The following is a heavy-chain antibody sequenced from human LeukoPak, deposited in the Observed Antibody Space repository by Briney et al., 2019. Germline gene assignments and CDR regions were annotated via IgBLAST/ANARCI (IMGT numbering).Heavy chain of an antibody. CDR2: ISSSSSYI. Sequence: GGSLRLSCAASGFTFRSHDMNWVRQAPGKGLEWVSYISSSSSYIYYADSVKGRFTISRNNAKNSLYLQMNSLRAEDTAVYYCGRGGGGSSWTFDYWGQGTLVTVSS. V-gene: IGHV3-21*01. CDR1: GFTFRSHD. D-gene: IGHD6-13*01. CDR3: GRGGGGSSWTFDY. J-gene: IGHJ4*02.